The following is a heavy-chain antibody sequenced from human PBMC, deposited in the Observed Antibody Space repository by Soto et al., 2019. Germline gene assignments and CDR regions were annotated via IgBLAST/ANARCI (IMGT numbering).Heavy chain of an antibody. CDR1: GGSISSYY. J-gene: IGHJ4*02. CDR2: IYYSGIT. Sequence: PSETLSLTCTVSGGSISSYYWSWIRQPPGKGLEWIGYIYYSGITDYNPSLKSRVTISVDTSKNQFSLKLSSVTAADTAVYYCARARGARYFDYWGQGTLVTVSS. V-gene: IGHV4-59*08. CDR3: ARARGARYFDY. D-gene: IGHD2-15*01.